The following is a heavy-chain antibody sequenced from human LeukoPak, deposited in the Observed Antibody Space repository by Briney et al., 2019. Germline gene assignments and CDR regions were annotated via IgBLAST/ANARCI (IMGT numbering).Heavy chain of an antibody. D-gene: IGHD3-9*01. J-gene: IGHJ4*02. Sequence: SETLSLTCTVSGGSISSYYWSGIRQPPGKGLEWIGYIYYSGSTNYNPSLKSRVTISVDTSKNQFSLKLSSVTAADTAVYYCARDYYDILTGPMGGWGQGTLVTVSS. CDR2: IYYSGST. V-gene: IGHV4-59*01. CDR1: GGSISSYY. CDR3: ARDYYDILTGPMGG.